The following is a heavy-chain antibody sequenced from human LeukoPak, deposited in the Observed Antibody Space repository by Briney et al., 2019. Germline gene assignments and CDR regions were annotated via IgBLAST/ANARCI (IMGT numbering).Heavy chain of an antibody. CDR1: GFTFSSYA. Sequence: GGSLSLSCAASGFTFSSYAMSWVRQAPGKGLEWVSSISGSGGSTYYADSVKGRFTISRDNSKNTLYLQMNRLRAEDTAVYYCAKSVRWLQFIGYYFDYWGQGTLVIVSS. V-gene: IGHV3-23*01. CDR3: AKSVRWLQFIGYYFDY. CDR2: ISGSGGST. D-gene: IGHD5-24*01. J-gene: IGHJ4*02.